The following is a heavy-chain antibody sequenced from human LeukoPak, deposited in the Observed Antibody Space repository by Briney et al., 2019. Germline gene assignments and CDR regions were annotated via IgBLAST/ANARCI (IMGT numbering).Heavy chain of an antibody. Sequence: ASVKVSCKASGYTITNNYMHWVRQAPGQGLEWMGVINPSGTGTSYAQKFQGRITMSRDTSKNQFSLKLSSVTAADTAVYYCARGVAYCSSTSCYPNYYYCYYMDVWGKGTTVTVSS. CDR3: ARGVAYCSSTSCYPNYYYCYYMDV. J-gene: IGHJ6*03. V-gene: IGHV1-46*01. CDR1: GYTITNNY. D-gene: IGHD2-2*01. CDR2: INPSGTGT.